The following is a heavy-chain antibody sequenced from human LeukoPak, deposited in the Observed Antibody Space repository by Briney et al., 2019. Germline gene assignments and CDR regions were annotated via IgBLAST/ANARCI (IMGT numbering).Heavy chain of an antibody. Sequence: SETLSLTCTVSGGSFSVYYWSWIRQPAGRGLEWIGRLYPNGNTQYNPSFKSRVTISVDTSKNQLSLRLSSVSAADTAVYFCATDSGIGPALDYWGQGTLVTVSS. CDR1: GGSFSVYY. D-gene: IGHD2-15*01. V-gene: IGHV4-4*07. CDR2: LYPNGNT. CDR3: ATDSGIGPALDY. J-gene: IGHJ4*02.